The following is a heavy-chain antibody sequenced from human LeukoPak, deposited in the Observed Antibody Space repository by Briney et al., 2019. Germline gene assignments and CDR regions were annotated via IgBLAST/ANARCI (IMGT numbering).Heavy chain of an antibody. CDR2: FYYSGNT. D-gene: IGHD5-12*01. J-gene: IGHJ5*02. CDR3: ARQWDIVATWGRWFDP. CDR1: GVSITHY. Sequence: PSETLSLTCTVSGVSITHYWGWIRQPPGKGLEWIGSFYYSGNTYYNSPLESRVTISVDTSKNQFSLKLTSVTAADTAIYYCARQWDIVATWGRWFDPWGQGILVTVSS. V-gene: IGHV4-39*01.